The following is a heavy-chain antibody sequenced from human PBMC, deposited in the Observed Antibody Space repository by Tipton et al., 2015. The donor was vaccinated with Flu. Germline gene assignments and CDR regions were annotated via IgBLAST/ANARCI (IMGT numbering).Heavy chain of an antibody. J-gene: IGHJ4*02. CDR3: VRDLDQPHLYGGFFDY. CDR2: ISSSNSYT. D-gene: IGHD4-23*01. V-gene: IGHV3-21*01. CDR1: GGSIRSAS. Sequence: LSLTCTVSGGSIRSASDYWGWVRQTPGKGLEWVSSISSSNSYTYYTDSVKGRFTVSRDNSKNSLYLEMNSLKAEDTAVYYCVRDLDQPHLYGGFFDYWGQGTLVTVSS.